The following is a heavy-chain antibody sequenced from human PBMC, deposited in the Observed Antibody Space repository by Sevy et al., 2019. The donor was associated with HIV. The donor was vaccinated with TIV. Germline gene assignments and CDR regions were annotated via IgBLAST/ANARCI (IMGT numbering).Heavy chain of an antibody. Sequence: ASVKVSCKASGGTFSNYAISWVRQAPGQGLEWMGGFIPMFDTANSAQKFQGRVTLTADGSTSTAYMEQSSLRSEDTAVYYCASSYYESSGYSPLYYYGMDVWGQGTTVTVSS. CDR1: GGTFSNYA. CDR3: ASSYYESSGYSPLYYYGMDV. CDR2: FIPMFDTA. D-gene: IGHD3-22*01. J-gene: IGHJ6*02. V-gene: IGHV1-69*13.